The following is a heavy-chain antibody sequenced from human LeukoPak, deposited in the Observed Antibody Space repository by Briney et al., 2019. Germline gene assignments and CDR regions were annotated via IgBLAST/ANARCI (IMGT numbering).Heavy chain of an antibody. D-gene: IGHD3-22*01. J-gene: IGHJ4*02. CDR1: GSTFSRNA. Sequence: GGSLRLSCAAPGSTFSRNAMNWVRQAPGKGLEWVAAISGNGLGTYYADSVKGRFNISRDNSRNTLYLQMNSLRIEDTAFYYCAKDANYLRSSGYLIPIDFWGQGTLVTVSS. V-gene: IGHV3-23*01. CDR3: AKDANYLRSSGYLIPIDF. CDR2: ISGNGLGT.